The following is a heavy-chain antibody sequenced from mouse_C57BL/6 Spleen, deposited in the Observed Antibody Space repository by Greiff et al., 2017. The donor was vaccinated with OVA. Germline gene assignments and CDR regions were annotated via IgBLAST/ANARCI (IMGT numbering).Heavy chain of an antibody. CDR1: GYTFTDYY. D-gene: IGHD2-3*01. V-gene: IGHV1-19*01. CDR2: INPYNGGT. J-gene: IGHJ2*01. Sequence: VQLQQSGPVLVKPGASVKMSCTASGYTFTDYYMNWVKQSHGKSLEWIGVINPYNGGTSYNQKFKGKATLTVDKSSSTAYMELNSLTSEYSAVYYCASPDGYPSFDYWGQGTTLTVSS. CDR3: ASPDGYPSFDY.